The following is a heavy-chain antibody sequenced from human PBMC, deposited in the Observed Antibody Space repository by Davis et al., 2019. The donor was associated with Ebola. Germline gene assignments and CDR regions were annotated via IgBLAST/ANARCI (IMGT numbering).Heavy chain of an antibody. Sequence: GGSLRLSCRDSGFNFNTYGMIWVRQAPGKGLDWVASMTVSGDVHYGDSVQGRFLISRDNSKNTLYLQMNSLRGDDTAIYHCARGPFYMDVWGQGTAVTVSS. CDR2: MTVSGDV. CDR3: ARGPFYMDV. CDR1: GFNFNTYG. V-gene: IGHV3-23*01. J-gene: IGHJ6*02.